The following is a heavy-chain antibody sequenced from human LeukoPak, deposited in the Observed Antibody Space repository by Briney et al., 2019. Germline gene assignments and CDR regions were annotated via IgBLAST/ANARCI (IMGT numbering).Heavy chain of an antibody. CDR2: IYYSGST. D-gene: IGHD3-22*01. J-gene: IGHJ5*02. V-gene: IGHV4-59*01. CDR1: GGSISSYY. Sequence: SETLSLTCTVSGGSISSYYWSWIRQPPGKGLEWIGYIYYSGSTNYNPSLKSRATISVDTSKNQFSLKLSSVTAADTAVYYCARHYYDSSGYFVGDNWFDPWGQGTLVTVSS. CDR3: ARHYYDSSGYFVGDNWFDP.